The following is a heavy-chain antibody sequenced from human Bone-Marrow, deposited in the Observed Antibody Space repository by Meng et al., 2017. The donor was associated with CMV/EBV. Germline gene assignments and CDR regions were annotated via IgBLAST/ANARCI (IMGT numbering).Heavy chain of an antibody. CDR3: ARAYCSSSTCSLPRDY. J-gene: IGHJ4*02. V-gene: IGHV1-2*02. Sequence: ASVKDSCKASGYTFTGYYMHRVRQAPGQGLEWMGWINPNSGGTKYAQKFQGRVTMTSDTSIITAYMELSRLRYDDTAIYYCARAYCSSSTCSLPRDYWGQGTLVTVSS. D-gene: IGHD2-2*01. CDR2: INPNSGGT. CDR1: GYTFTGYY.